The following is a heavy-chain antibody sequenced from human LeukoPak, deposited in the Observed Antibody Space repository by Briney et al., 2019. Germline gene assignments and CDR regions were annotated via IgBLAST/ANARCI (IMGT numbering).Heavy chain of an antibody. CDR1: GFTVSNNY. CDR3: ARGLTVGATGVWAFDI. J-gene: IGHJ3*02. Sequence: PGGSLRLSCAASGFTVSNNYMTWVRQAPGKGLEWVSVMYRIGNTYYADFVKGRFTISRDNSKNTLHLQMNSLRVEDTALYYCARGLTVGATGVWAFDIWGQGTMVTVSS. CDR2: MYRIGNT. D-gene: IGHD1-26*01. V-gene: IGHV3-66*01.